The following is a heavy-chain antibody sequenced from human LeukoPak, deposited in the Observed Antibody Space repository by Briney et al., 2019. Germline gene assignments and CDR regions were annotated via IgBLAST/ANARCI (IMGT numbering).Heavy chain of an antibody. CDR1: GFTFSSYG. CDR2: IWYDGSNK. Sequence: PGGSLRLSCAASGFTFSSYGMHWVRQAPGKGLEWVAVIWYDGSNKYYADFVKGRFTISRDNSKNTLYLQMNSLRAEDTAVYYCARGPHYYASRIDYWGQGTLVTVSS. CDR3: ARGPHYYASRIDY. D-gene: IGHD3-10*01. V-gene: IGHV3-33*01. J-gene: IGHJ4*02.